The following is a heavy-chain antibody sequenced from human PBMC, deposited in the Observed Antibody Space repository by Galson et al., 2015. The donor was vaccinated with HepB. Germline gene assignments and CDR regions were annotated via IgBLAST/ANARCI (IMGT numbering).Heavy chain of an antibody. CDR1: GDSISSYY. D-gene: IGHD5-24*01. Sequence: ETLSLTCTVSGDSISSYYWSWIRQPPGQGLEWIGYIYYSGSTNYNPSLKSRVTILVDTSKNQFSLKLSSVTAADTAVYYCARGGSLATITFDYWGQGTLVTVSS. CDR2: IYYSGST. J-gene: IGHJ4*02. V-gene: IGHV4-59*01. CDR3: ARGGSLATITFDY.